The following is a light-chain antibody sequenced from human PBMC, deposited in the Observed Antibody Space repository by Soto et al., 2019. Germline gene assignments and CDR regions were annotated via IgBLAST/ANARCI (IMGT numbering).Light chain of an antibody. V-gene: IGKV1-39*01. CDR2: AAS. Sequence: DIQMTQSPSSLSASVGDRVTITCRASQSISSYLNWYQQKPGKAPKLLIYAASSLQSGVPSRFSGSGSGTDFTLTISSLQPEDFATYYCQQIYSTSWTFGQGTKVDIK. CDR3: QQIYSTSWT. J-gene: IGKJ1*01. CDR1: QSISSY.